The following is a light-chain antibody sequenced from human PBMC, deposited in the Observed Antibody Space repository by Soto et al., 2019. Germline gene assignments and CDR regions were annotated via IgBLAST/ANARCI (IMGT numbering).Light chain of an antibody. CDR1: QSVSSY. V-gene: IGKV3-20*01. Sequence: EVVWSKCPATLSLSPGERAALSCMVSQSVSSYLAWYQQKPGQAPRLLIYDASNRATGIPARFSGSGSGTDFTLTISRLEPEDFAVYYCQQYGSSPWTFGQGTKVDIK. CDR2: DAS. J-gene: IGKJ1*01. CDR3: QQYGSSPWT.